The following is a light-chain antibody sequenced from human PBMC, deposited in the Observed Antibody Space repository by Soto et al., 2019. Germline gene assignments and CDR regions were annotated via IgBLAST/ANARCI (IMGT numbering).Light chain of an antibody. Sequence: EIVMTQSPATLSVSPGERATLSCRASQSVSSNLAWYQQKPGQAPRLLIYGASTRATGIPARLSGSGSGTEFTLTISSLQSEDFALYYCQHYNNWPLTFGGGTKVDIK. CDR2: GAS. J-gene: IGKJ4*01. CDR3: QHYNNWPLT. CDR1: QSVSSN. V-gene: IGKV3-15*01.